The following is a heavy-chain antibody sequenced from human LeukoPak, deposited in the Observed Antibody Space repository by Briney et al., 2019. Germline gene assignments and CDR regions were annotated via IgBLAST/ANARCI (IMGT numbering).Heavy chain of an antibody. CDR1: GFTFSSYG. CDR2: IDNDGRGT. V-gene: IGHV3-74*01. Sequence: GGSLRLSCAASGFTFSSYGMPWVRQAPGKGLVWVSRIDNDGRGTSYADSVKGRFTISRDNAKNRLYLQMNSLRAEDTAVYYCASLNYGPDYWGQRTLVTVSS. J-gene: IGHJ4*02. D-gene: IGHD3-16*01. CDR3: ASLNYGPDY.